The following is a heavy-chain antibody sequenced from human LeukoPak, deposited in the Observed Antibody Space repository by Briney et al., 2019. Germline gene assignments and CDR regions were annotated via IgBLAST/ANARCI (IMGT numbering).Heavy chain of an antibody. J-gene: IGHJ6*04. CDR2: ISYDGSNK. D-gene: IGHD3-10*01. CDR3: AKDQAITMVRGDGYYYSMDV. Sequence: GRSLRLSCAASGFTFSSYGMHWVRQAPGKGLEWVAVISYDGSNKYYADSVKRRFTISRDNSKNTLYLQMNSLIAEDTAGYYCAKDQAITMVRGDGYYYSMDVWGKGTTVTVSS. CDR1: GFTFSSYG. V-gene: IGHV3-30*18.